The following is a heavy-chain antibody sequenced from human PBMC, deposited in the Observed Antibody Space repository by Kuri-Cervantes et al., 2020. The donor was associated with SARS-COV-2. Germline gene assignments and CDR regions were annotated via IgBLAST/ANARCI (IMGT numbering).Heavy chain of an antibody. CDR1: GFTFSSYA. CDR2: ISGSGGST. D-gene: IGHD3-10*01. CDR3: AKFSGPMVRGVTFLGQFYYYYMDV. J-gene: IGHJ6*03. V-gene: IGHV3-23*01. Sequence: GESLKISCAASGFTFSSYAMSWVRQAPGKGLEWGSAISGSGGSTYYADSVKGRFTISRDNSKNTLYLQMNSLRAEDTAVYYCAKFSGPMVRGVTFLGQFYYYYMDVWGKGTTVTVSS.